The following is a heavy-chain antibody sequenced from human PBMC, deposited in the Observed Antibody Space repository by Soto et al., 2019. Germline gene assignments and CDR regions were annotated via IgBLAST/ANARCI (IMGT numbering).Heavy chain of an antibody. CDR1: GFTFTTYG. V-gene: IGHV3-30*18. Sequence: VQLVDSGGGVVQPGRSLRLSCAASGFTFTTYGMHWVRRAPGKGLEWVAVISYDGSHAYYADSVKGRFTISRDNSKNTLYLKITSLRAEDTAVYYCAKELTYSVASAFDYWGRGTLVTVSS. D-gene: IGHD1-26*01. J-gene: IGHJ4*02. CDR2: ISYDGSHA. CDR3: AKELTYSVASAFDY.